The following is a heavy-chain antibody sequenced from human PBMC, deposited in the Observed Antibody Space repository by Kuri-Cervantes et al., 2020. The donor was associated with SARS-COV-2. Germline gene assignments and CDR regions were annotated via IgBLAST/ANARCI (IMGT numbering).Heavy chain of an antibody. J-gene: IGHJ6*02. CDR1: GYTFTGYY. V-gene: IGHV1-2*04. CDR2: INPNSGGT. CDR3: ARDRHPRRRYCSSTSCYGDYYYYGMDV. D-gene: IGHD2-2*01. Sequence: ASVKVSCKASGYTFTGYYMHWVRQAPGQGLEWMGWINPNSGGTNYAQKFQGWVTMTRDTSISTAYMELSRLRSDDTAVYYCARDRHPRRRYCSSTSCYGDYYYYGMDVWGQRTTVTVSS.